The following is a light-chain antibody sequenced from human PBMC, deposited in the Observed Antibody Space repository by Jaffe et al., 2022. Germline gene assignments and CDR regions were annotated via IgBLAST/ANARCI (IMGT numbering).Light chain of an antibody. Sequence: EIVMTQSPVTLSLSPGERATLSCRASQSISSNLAWYQQRPGQAPRLLIYGASNRAAGIPARFSGSGSGTDFTLTISSLESEDFAVYYCQQYFARPPYSFSQGTRLDI. CDR2: GAS. J-gene: IGKJ2*03. V-gene: IGKV3-15*01. CDR3: QQYFARPPYS. CDR1: QSISSN.